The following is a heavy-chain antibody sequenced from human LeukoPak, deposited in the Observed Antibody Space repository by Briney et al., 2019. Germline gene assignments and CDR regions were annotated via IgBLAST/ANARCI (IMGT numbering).Heavy chain of an antibody. V-gene: IGHV4-38-2*01. CDR3: ANQYSSSWYYFDY. CDR2: IYHSGST. D-gene: IGHD6-13*01. J-gene: IGHJ4*02. CDR1: GYSISSGYY. Sequence: SETLSLTCSVSGYSISSGYYWGWIRQPPGKGLEWIGSIYHSGSTYYNPSLKSRVTISVDTSKNQFSLKLSSVAAADTAVYYCANQYSSSWYYFDYWGQGTLVTVSS.